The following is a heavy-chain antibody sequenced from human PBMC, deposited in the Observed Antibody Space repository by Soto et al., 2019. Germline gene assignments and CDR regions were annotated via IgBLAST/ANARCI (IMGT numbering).Heavy chain of an antibody. CDR3: ASLEFVYGDYEY. J-gene: IGHJ4*02. CDR2: IYYSGST. V-gene: IGHV4-30-4*01. CDR1: GGSISSGDYY. Sequence: SVTLSLTCTVSGGSISSGDYYWSWIRQPPGKGLEWIGYIYYSGSTYYNPSLKSRVTISVDTSPTRFSLKLSSVAAEDTQVYYCASLEFVYGDYEYWAKGTLVTVSA. D-gene: IGHD4-17*01.